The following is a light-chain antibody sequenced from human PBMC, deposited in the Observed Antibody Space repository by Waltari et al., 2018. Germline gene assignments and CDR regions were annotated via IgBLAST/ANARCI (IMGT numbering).Light chain of an antibody. Sequence: VLTQSPGTMSLSPGERATLSCRASQSVSGNYLAWYQQKPGQSPRLLIYDTSTRATGIPDRFRGSGSGTDFTLTINRLEPEDFAVYFCQQYSASPHVTFGQGTRLEIK. CDR3: QQYSASPHVT. V-gene: IGKV3-20*01. CDR1: QSVSGNY. CDR2: DTS. J-gene: IGKJ5*01.